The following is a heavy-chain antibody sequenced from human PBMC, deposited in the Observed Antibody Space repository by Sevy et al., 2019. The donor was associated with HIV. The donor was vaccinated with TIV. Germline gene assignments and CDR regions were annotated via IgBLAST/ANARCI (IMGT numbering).Heavy chain of an antibody. CDR3: ARRATGRGYYYYYMDV. D-gene: IGHD1-26*01. V-gene: IGHV5-51*01. CDR1: GYSFTSYC. CDR2: IYPGDSDT. Sequence: GESLKISCKGSGYSFTSYCIGWVRQMPGKGLEWMGIIYPGDSDTRYSPSFQGQVTISADKSISTAYLQWSSLKASDTAMYYCARRATGRGYYYYYMDVWGKGTTVTVSS. J-gene: IGHJ6*03.